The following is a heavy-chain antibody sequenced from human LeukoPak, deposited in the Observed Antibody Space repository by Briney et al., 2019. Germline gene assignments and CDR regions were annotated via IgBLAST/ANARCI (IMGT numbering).Heavy chain of an antibody. CDR3: ARPIAVAGTDAFDI. V-gene: IGHV5-51*01. CDR1: GYSFTTYW. J-gene: IGHJ3*02. CDR2: IHPGDSDT. D-gene: IGHD6-19*01. Sequence: GESLKISCKGSGYSFTTYWIGWVRQMPGKGLEWMGIIHPGDSDTRYSPSFQGQVTISADKSISTAYLQWSSLKASDTAMYYCARPIAVAGTDAFDIWAQGTMVTVSS.